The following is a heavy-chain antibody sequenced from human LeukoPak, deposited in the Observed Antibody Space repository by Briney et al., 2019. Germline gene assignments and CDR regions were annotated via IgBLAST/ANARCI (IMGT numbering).Heavy chain of an antibody. Sequence: PSETLSLTCTVSGGSISSYYWSWIRQPPGKGLEWIGYIYYSGSTNYNPSLKSRVTISVDTSKNQFSLKLSSVTAADTAVYYCARSPFPSSYIAVAGTYFDYWGQGTLVTVSS. D-gene: IGHD6-19*01. CDR2: IYYSGST. CDR1: GGSISSYY. V-gene: IGHV4-59*01. J-gene: IGHJ4*02. CDR3: ARSPFPSSYIAVAGTYFDY.